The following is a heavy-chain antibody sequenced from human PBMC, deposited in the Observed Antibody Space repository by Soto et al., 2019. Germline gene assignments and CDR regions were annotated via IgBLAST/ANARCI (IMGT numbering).Heavy chain of an antibody. J-gene: IGHJ6*02. CDR1: GGSISSYY. CDR2: IYYSGST. Sequence: QVQLQESGPGLVKPSETLSLTCTVSGGSISSYYWSWIRQPPGKGLEWIGYIYYSGSTNYYPSLKRRVTISVDTSKNQFSLKLSSVTAADTAVYYCATTVVTRRYDYYYYGMDVWGQGTTVTVPS. CDR3: ATTVVTRRYDYYYYGMDV. D-gene: IGHD4-17*01. V-gene: IGHV4-59*01.